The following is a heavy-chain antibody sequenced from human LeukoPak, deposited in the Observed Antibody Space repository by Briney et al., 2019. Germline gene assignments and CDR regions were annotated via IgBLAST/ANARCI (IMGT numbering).Heavy chain of an antibody. J-gene: IGHJ4*02. D-gene: IGHD3-10*01. CDR3: TGHGGLLWFGETGGFDY. CDR1: GGSISSSNW. Sequence: PSGTLSLTCAVSGGSISSSNWWSWVRQPPGKGLEWIGEIYHSGSTNYNPSLKSRATISVDKSKNQFSLKLSSVTAADTAVYYCTGHGGLLWFGETGGFDYWGQGTLVTVSS. V-gene: IGHV4-4*02. CDR2: IYHSGST.